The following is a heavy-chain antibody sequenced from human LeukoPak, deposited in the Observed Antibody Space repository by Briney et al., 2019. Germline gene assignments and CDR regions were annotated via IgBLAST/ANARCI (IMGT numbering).Heavy chain of an antibody. J-gene: IGHJ4*02. CDR2: ISAYSGNT. V-gene: IGHV1-18*01. CDR3: ARGHKSAADD. Sequence: ASVKVSCKASGYTFSNSGISWVRQAPGQGLEWMGWISAYSGNTNYAQKLQGRVSMTTDTSTSTAYMELRSLRSDDTAVYYCARGHKSAADDRGQGTLVTVSS. CDR1: GYTFSNSG. D-gene: IGHD6-25*01.